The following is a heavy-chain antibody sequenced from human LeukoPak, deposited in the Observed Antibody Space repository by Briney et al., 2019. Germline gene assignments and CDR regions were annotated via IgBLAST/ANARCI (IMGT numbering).Heavy chain of an antibody. J-gene: IGHJ4*02. Sequence: SETLSLTCTVSGGSISSYYWSWIRQPPGKGLEWIGYIYYSGSTNYNPSLKSRVTISVDTSKNQFSLKLSSVTAADTAVYYCARYSSSWYSFDYWGQGTLVTVSS. V-gene: IGHV4-59*01. D-gene: IGHD6-13*01. CDR1: GGSISSYY. CDR3: ARYSSSWYSFDY. CDR2: IYYSGST.